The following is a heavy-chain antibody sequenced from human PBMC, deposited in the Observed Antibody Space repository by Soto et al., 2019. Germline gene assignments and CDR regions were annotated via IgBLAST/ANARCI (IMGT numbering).Heavy chain of an antibody. CDR2: ISGSGGST. V-gene: IGHV3-23*01. Sequence: EMQLLESGGGLVQPGGSLRLSCAASGFTFSSYAMSWVRQAPGKGLEWVSAISGSGGSTYYADSVKGRFTISRDNSKNTLYLQMNSLRAEDTAVYYRAKEAQYYGSGSYYINDAFDIWGQGTMVTVSS. J-gene: IGHJ3*02. CDR3: AKEAQYYGSGSYYINDAFDI. D-gene: IGHD3-10*01. CDR1: GFTFSSYA.